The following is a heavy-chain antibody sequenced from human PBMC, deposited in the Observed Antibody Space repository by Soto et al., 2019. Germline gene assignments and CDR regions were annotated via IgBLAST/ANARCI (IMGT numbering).Heavy chain of an antibody. Sequence: QVQLQQWGAGLLKPSETLSLTCAVYGGSFSGYYWSWIRQPPGKGLEWIGEINHSGSTNYNPSLKSRVTISVDTSTNQFSLKLSSVTAADTAVYYCARQGIGQWLVQEGDFDYWGQGTLVTVSS. J-gene: IGHJ4*02. CDR1: GGSFSGYY. CDR2: INHSGST. V-gene: IGHV4-34*01. CDR3: ARQGIGQWLVQEGDFDY. D-gene: IGHD6-19*01.